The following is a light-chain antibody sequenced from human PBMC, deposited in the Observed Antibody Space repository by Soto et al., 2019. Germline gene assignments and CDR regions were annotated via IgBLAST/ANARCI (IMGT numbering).Light chain of an antibody. J-gene: IGKJ1*01. Sequence: DIQMTQSPSTLSASVGDRVTITCRASQSISTWLAWYQQKPGKAPKLLIYDTSSLQGGVPSRFSGSGSGTEFTLTISSLQPDDFATYYCQQYDSYSRTFGQGTEVEGK. V-gene: IGKV1-5*01. CDR1: QSISTW. CDR3: QQYDSYSRT. CDR2: DTS.